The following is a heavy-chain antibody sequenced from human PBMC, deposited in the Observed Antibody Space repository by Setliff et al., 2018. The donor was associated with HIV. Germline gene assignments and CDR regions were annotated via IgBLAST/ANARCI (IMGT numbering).Heavy chain of an antibody. CDR1: GGSFSDYY. D-gene: IGHD1-26*01. V-gene: IGHV4-34*01. J-gene: IGHJ4*02. Sequence: PSETLSLTCAVHGGSFSDYYWTWIRQPPGKRLEWIGEIKQSGSTNYNPSLKSLVTISVDTAKNEFSLNLTSVTAADTAVYYCARGGFKWSGSYADYWGQGTLVTVSS. CDR3: ARGGFKWSGSYADY. CDR2: IKQSGST.